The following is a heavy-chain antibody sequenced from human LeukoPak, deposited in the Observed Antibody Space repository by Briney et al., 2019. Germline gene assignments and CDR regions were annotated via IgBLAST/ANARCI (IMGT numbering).Heavy chain of an antibody. V-gene: IGHV4-59*01. D-gene: IGHD1-26*01. Sequence: SETLSLTCTVSGASISNYYWSWIRQPPGKGLEWIGYIYYSGRTNYNPSLKSRVTISVDSSKNQFSLNLSSVTAADTAVYYCARGAWELLYYYMDVWGKGTTVTVSS. CDR2: IYYSGRT. CDR3: ARGAWELLYYYMDV. CDR1: GASISNYY. J-gene: IGHJ6*03.